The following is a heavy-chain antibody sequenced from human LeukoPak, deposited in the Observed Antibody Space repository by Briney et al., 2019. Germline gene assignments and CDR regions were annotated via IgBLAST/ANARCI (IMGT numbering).Heavy chain of an antibody. V-gene: IGHV1-18*04. J-gene: IGHJ4*02. Sequence: ASVKVSCKASGYTFTSYGISWVRQAPGQGLEWMGWISAYNGNKKYAQKLQGRVTMTTDTSTSTAYMELRSLRSDDTAVYYWARDSRLRPDSFDYWGQGTLVTVSS. CDR3: ARDSRLRPDSFDY. D-gene: IGHD4-17*01. CDR1: GYTFTSYG. CDR2: ISAYNGNK.